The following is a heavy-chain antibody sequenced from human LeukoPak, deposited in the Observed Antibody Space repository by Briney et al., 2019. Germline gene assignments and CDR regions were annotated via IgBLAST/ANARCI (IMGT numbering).Heavy chain of an antibody. CDR2: INPNSGDT. D-gene: IGHD6-19*01. J-gene: IGHJ1*01. CDR1: EYTFTDYY. V-gene: IGHV1-2*02. Sequence: AASVKVSCKASEYTFTDYYIHWVRQAPGQGLEWMGWINPNSGDTNYAQRFQGRVTMTRDTSVSTAYMELSSLRSDDTAVYYCTIRTTDTSGWIPYFQHWGQGTPVTVSS. CDR3: TIRTTDTSGWIPYFQH.